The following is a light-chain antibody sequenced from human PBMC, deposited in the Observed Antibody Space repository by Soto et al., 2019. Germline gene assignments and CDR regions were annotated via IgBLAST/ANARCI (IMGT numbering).Light chain of an antibody. V-gene: IGLV1-40*01. Sequence: QSVLTQTPSASGTPGQRVTISCSGSRSNIGNNAVSWYQQFPGTAPKLLIYGNSNRPSGVPDRFSGSKSGTSASLAITGLQAEDEADYYCQSYDSSLSGYVFGTGTKLTVL. J-gene: IGLJ1*01. CDR2: GNS. CDR3: QSYDSSLSGYV. CDR1: RSNIGNNA.